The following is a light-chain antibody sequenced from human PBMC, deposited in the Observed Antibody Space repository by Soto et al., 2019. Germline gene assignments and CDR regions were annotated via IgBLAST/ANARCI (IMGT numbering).Light chain of an antibody. CDR1: QSVSSSY. V-gene: IGKV3D-20*02. J-gene: IGKJ1*01. CDR2: GAS. Sequence: EIVLTQSPGTLSLSPGERANLSCRASQSVSSSYLAWYQQKPGQAPRLLIYGASSRATGIPDRFSGSGSGTEFTLTITSLEPEDFAVYYCQQRSNWTFGQGTKVDIK. CDR3: QQRSNWT.